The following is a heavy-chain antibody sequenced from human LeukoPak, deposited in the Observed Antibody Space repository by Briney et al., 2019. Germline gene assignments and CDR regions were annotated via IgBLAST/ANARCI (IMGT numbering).Heavy chain of an antibody. J-gene: IGHJ4*02. V-gene: IGHV3-30*04. CDR2: ISYDGSNK. D-gene: IGHD3-3*01. Sequence: PGGSLRLSCAASGFTFSSYAMHWVRQAPGKGLEWVAVISYDGSNKYYADSVKGRFTISRDNSKNTLYLQMNSLRAEDTAVYYCARDSYVLRFLEWLFWGQGTLVTVSS. CDR3: ARDSYVLRFLEWLF. CDR1: GFTFSSYA.